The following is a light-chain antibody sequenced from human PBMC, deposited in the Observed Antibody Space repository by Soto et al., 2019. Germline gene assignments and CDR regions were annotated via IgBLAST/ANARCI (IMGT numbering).Light chain of an antibody. J-gene: IGKJ4*01. CDR1: QSVSSSY. CDR2: GAS. V-gene: IGKV3-20*01. CDR3: QQYGSSPRDT. Sequence: EIVLTQSPGTLSLSPGERATLSCRASQSVSSSYLAWYQQKPGQAPRLLIYGASSRATGIPDRFSGSGSGTDFSLTISRLETEDFAVYYCQQYGSSPRDTFGGGTKVEIK.